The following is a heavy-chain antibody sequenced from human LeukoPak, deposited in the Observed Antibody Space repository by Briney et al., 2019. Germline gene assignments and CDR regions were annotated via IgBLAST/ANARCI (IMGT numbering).Heavy chain of an antibody. D-gene: IGHD1-1*01. CDR2: ISGSGGST. CDR3: AKSAYSYRTTYYFDY. V-gene: IGHV3-23*01. CDR1: GFTFSSYA. J-gene: IGHJ4*02. Sequence: GGSLRLSCAASGFTFSSYAMSWVRQAPGKGLEWVSAISGSGGSTSYADSVKGRFTISRDNSKNTLYLQMNSLRAEDTAVYYCAKSAYSYRTTYYFDYWGQGTLVTVSS.